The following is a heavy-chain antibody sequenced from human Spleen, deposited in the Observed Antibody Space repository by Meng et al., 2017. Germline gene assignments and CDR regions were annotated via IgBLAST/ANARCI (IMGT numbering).Heavy chain of an antibody. V-gene: IGHV4-31*03. CDR3: ARGGTYYYDSSGYHLVLFRY. J-gene: IGHJ4*02. CDR1: GGSISSGGYY. D-gene: IGHD3-22*01. Sequence: TLSLTCTVSGGSISSGGYYWSWIRQHPGKGLEWIGYIYYSGSTYYNPSLKSRVTISVDTSKNQFSLKLSSVTAADTAVYYCARGGTYYYDSSGYHLVLFRYWSQGTLVTVSS. CDR2: IYYSGST.